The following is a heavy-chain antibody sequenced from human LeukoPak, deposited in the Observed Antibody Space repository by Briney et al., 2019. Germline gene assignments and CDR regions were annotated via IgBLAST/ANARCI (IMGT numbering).Heavy chain of an antibody. CDR2: IKQDGSEK. Sequence: GGSLRLSCAASGFTFSSYWMSWVRQAPGRGLEWVANIKQDGSEKYYVDSVKGRFTISRDNAKKSLYLQMNSLRAEDTAVYYCARAGLAAAGKGKYFDYWGQGTLVTVSS. J-gene: IGHJ4*02. V-gene: IGHV3-7*01. CDR1: GFTFSSYW. D-gene: IGHD6-13*01. CDR3: ARAGLAAAGKGKYFDY.